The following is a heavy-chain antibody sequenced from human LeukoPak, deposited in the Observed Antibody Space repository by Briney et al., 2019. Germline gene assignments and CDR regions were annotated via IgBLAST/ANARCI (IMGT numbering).Heavy chain of an antibody. CDR3: ARAWSGRGEKCWFDP. J-gene: IGHJ5*02. CDR1: GGSISSSSYY. D-gene: IGHD3-16*01. V-gene: IGHV4-39*07. Sequence: SETLSLTCTVSGGSISSSSYYWGWIRQPPGKGLEWIGSIYYSGSTYYNPSLKSRVTISVDTSKNQFSLKLSSVTAADTAVYYCARAWSGRGEKCWFDPWGQGTLVTVSS. CDR2: IYYSGST.